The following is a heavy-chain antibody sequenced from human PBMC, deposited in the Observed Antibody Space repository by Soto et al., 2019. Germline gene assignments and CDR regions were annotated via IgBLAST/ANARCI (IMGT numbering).Heavy chain of an antibody. J-gene: IGHJ6*03. V-gene: IGHV4-59*01. CDR3: ARDMVRGARGYYYYYMDV. D-gene: IGHD3-10*01. CDR2: IYYSGST. Sequence: QVQLQESGPGLVKPSETLSLTCTVSGGSISSYYWSWIRQPPGKGLEWIGYIYYSGSTNYNPSLTSRVTISVDTSKNQFSLKLSSVTAADTAVYYCARDMVRGARGYYYYYMDVWGKGTTVTVSS. CDR1: GGSISSYY.